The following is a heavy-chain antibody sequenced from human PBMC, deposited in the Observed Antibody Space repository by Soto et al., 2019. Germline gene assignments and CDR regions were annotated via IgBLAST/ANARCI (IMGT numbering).Heavy chain of an antibody. Sequence: GASVKVSCKASGYTFTSYYMHWVRQAPGQGLEWMGIINPSGGSTSYAQKFQGRVTMTRDTSTSTVYMELSSLRSEDTAVYYCARVEGYRGSYQPWYFDLGGRGTLVPVSP. CDR3: ARVEGYRGSYQPWYFDL. V-gene: IGHV1-46*01. CDR2: INPSGGST. J-gene: IGHJ2*01. CDR1: GYTFTSYY. D-gene: IGHD1-26*01.